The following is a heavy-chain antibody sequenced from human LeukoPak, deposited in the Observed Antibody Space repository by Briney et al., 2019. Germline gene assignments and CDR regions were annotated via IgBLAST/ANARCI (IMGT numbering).Heavy chain of an antibody. J-gene: IGHJ6*02. Sequence: PGGSLRLSCAASGFTDSSDYMSWVRQAPGKGLEWVAVIYSGGSTTYSDSVKGRFTISRDNSKNTLFPQMNSLRAEDTAVYYCARSRSGSSSYYYYGMDVWGQGTTVTVSS. D-gene: IGHD3-10*01. CDR3: ARSRSGSSSYYYYGMDV. V-gene: IGHV3-53*01. CDR1: GFTDSSDY. CDR2: IYSGGST.